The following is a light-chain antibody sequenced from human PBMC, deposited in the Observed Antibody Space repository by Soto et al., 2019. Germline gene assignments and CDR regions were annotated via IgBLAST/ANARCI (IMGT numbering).Light chain of an antibody. V-gene: IGLV2-8*01. Sequence: QSVLTQPPSASGSPGQSVTISCTGTSSDVGGYNYVSWYQQHPGKAPKLMIYDVSKRPSGVPDRFYGSKSGNTASLTVSGLQAEDEADYYCSSYAGSNNWVFGGGTQLTVL. CDR2: DVS. J-gene: IGLJ3*02. CDR3: SSYAGSNNWV. CDR1: SSDVGGYNY.